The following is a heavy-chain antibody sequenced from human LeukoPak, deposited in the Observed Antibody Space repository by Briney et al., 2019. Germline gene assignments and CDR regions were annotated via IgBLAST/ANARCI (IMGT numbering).Heavy chain of an antibody. CDR2: ISAYNGNT. CDR3: ARDRLITMIVVVITEDAFDT. V-gene: IGHV1-18*01. J-gene: IGHJ3*02. D-gene: IGHD3-22*01. Sequence: ASVKVSCKASGYTFTSYGISWVRQAPGQGLEWMGWISAYNGNTNYAQKLQGRVTMTTDTSTSTAYTELRSLRSDDTAVYYCARDRLITMIVVVITEDAFDTWGQGTMVTVSS. CDR1: GYTFTSYG.